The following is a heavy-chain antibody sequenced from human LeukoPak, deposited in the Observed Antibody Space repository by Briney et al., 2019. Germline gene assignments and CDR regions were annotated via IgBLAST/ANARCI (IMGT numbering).Heavy chain of an antibody. J-gene: IGHJ4*02. CDR3: AKGRRDGYNSIDY. Sequence: PGGSLRLSCAASGFTFIIHAIDGVLQAPGKGLYWVSAIRGSGGSACYADSVKGWFNIARDNTKNTLYLPMNTLRAEDTAVYYCAKGRRDGYNSIDYWGQGTLVTVSS. CDR1: GFTFIIHA. D-gene: IGHD5-24*01. V-gene: IGHV3-23*01. CDR2: IRGSGGSA.